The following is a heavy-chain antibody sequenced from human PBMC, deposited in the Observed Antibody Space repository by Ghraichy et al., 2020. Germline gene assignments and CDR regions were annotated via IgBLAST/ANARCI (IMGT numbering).Heavy chain of an antibody. CDR3: TRPFGASPYAYYYGVDV. Sequence: SETLSRTCIISGGSIDSSSYYWGWIRQPPGKGLEWIGDIYYSGTTYYNPSLKSRATISVDTSKNQLSLKLTSVTAADTAVYYCTRPFGASPYAYYYGVDVWGHGTTVTVSS. J-gene: IGHJ6*02. V-gene: IGHV4-39*01. CDR2: IYYSGTT. CDR1: GGSIDSSSYY. D-gene: IGHD3-16*01.